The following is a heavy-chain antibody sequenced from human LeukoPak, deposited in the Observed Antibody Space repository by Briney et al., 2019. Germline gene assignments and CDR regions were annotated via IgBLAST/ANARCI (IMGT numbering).Heavy chain of an antibody. Sequence: KPSETLSLTCTVSGHSISSGYYWGWIRQPPGKGVEWIGSIYHSGSTYYNPSLKSRVTISVDTSRNQFSLKLSSVTAADTAVYYCARDFWSGYAPNWFDPWGKGTLVTVSS. D-gene: IGHD3-3*01. CDR2: IYHSGST. V-gene: IGHV4-38-2*02. CDR1: GHSISSGYY. J-gene: IGHJ5*02. CDR3: ARDFWSGYAPNWFDP.